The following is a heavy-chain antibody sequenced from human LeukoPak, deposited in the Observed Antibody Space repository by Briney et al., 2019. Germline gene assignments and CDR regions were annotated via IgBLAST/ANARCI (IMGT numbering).Heavy chain of an antibody. CDR1: GGSISSYH. V-gene: IGHV4-59*01. CDR2: IYYSGST. D-gene: IGHD3-10*01. J-gene: IGHJ4*02. Sequence: SETLSLTCTVSGGSISSYHWSWIRQPPGKGLEWIGYIYYSGSTNYNPSLKSRVTISVDTSKNQFSLKLSSVTAADTAVYYCARVARRGSGSYYHFDYWGQGTLVTVSS. CDR3: ARVARRGSGSYYHFDY.